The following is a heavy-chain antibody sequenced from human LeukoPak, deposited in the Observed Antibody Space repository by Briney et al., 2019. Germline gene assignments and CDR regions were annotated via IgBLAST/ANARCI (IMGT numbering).Heavy chain of an antibody. D-gene: IGHD4-11*01. J-gene: IGHJ4*02. CDR1: GGSISSYY. Sequence: SETLSLTCTVSGGSISSYYWSWVRQPAGMGLEWIGRIYTSGSTNYNPSLKSRVSMSLDTSKNQFSLELTSVTAADTAVYYCARGLPHGKLDYWGQGTLVTVSS. V-gene: IGHV4-4*07. CDR2: IYTSGST. CDR3: ARGLPHGKLDY.